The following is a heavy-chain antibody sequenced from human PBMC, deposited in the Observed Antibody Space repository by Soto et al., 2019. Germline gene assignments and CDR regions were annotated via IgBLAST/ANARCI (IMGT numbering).Heavy chain of an antibody. V-gene: IGHV1-18*01. Sequence: ASVKVSCKASGYTFSSYGISWVRKAPGQGLEWMGWISAYNGNTNYAQKFQGRVTMTTDTSTSTAYMELRSLRSDDTAIYYCARTLNEWLLGLEWGQGTLVTVS. D-gene: IGHD3-3*01. CDR2: ISAYNGNT. J-gene: IGHJ4*02. CDR3: ARTLNEWLLGLE. CDR1: GYTFSSYG.